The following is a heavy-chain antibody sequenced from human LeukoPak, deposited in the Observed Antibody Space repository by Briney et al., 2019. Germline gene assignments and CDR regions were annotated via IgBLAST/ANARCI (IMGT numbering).Heavy chain of an antibody. CDR3: ARGGPWELPLDY. V-gene: IGHV3-21*01. CDR2: ISSSSYI. D-gene: IGHD1-26*01. CDR1: GFTFSSYS. J-gene: IGHJ4*02. Sequence: PGGSLRLSCAASGFTFSSYSMNWVRQAPGKGLEWVSSISSSSYIYYADSVKGRFTISRDNAKNSLYLQMNSLRAEDTAVYYCARGGPWELPLDYWGQGTLVTVSS.